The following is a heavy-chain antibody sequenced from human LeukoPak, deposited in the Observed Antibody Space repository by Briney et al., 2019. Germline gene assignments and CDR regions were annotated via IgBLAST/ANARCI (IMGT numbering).Heavy chain of an antibody. CDR2: IYYSGST. D-gene: IGHD1-26*01. CDR3: ARHIGGYYFDY. V-gene: IGHV4-59*08. Sequence: PSETLSLTCTVSGGSISSYYWSWIRQPPGKGLEWIGYIYYSGSTNYNPSLKSRVTISVDTSKNQFSLKLSSVTAADMAVYYCARHIGGYYFDYWGQGILVTVSS. J-gene: IGHJ4*02. CDR1: GGSISSYY.